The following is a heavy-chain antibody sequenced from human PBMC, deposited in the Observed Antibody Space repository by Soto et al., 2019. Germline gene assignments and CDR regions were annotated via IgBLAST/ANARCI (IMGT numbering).Heavy chain of an antibody. D-gene: IGHD2-2*01. CDR3: ARVGYCSSTPCWPIGCFEY. CDR2: IFSSGST. Sequence: SETLSLTCTVSGDSISSFYWTWIRQPPGKGLEWVGYIFSSGSTNYNPSLKSRVTISVDTSENQFSLKLTSVTAADTAVYYCARVGYCSSTPCWPIGCFEYWGQGTLVTVSS. V-gene: IGHV4-59*01. CDR1: GDSISSFY. J-gene: IGHJ4*02.